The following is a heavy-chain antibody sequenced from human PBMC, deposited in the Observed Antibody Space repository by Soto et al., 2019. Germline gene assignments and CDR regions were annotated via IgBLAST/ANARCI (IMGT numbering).Heavy chain of an antibody. J-gene: IGHJ6*03. Sequence: SETLSLTCTVSGGSISSSSYYWGWIRQPPGKGLEWIGSIFYSGSTHYNPSLQSRVTISVDTSTNQFSLKLRSVTAADTAVYYCARIVRGIVITYYYMDVWGKGTTVTVSS. CDR3: ARIVRGIVITYYYMDV. CDR1: GGSISSSSYY. CDR2: IFYSGST. D-gene: IGHD2-21*01. V-gene: IGHV4-39*01.